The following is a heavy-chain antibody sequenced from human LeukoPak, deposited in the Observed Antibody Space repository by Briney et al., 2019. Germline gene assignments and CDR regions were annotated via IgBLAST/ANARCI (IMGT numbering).Heavy chain of an antibody. Sequence: GGSLRPSCAASGFTFSDYYMSWIRQAPGKGLEWVSYISSSGSTIYYADSVKGRFTISRDSAKNSLYLQMNSLRAEDTAVYYCARDLYQLPSFLVTSKWGQGTLVTVSS. CDR1: GFTFSDYY. V-gene: IGHV3-11*01. CDR2: ISSSGSTI. J-gene: IGHJ4*02. D-gene: IGHD2-2*01. CDR3: ARDLYQLPSFLVTSK.